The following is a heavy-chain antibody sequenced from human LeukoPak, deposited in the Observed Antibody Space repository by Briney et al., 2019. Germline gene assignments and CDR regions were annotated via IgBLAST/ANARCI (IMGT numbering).Heavy chain of an antibody. CDR1: GGSFSGYY. CDR3: ARAPRTGIVGNWFDP. CDR2: INHSGST. V-gene: IGHV4-34*01. Sequence: SETLSLTCAVYGGSFSGYYWSWIRQPPGKGLEWIGEINHSGSTNYNPSLKSRVTISVDTSKNQFSLKLSSVTAADTAVYYCARAPRTGIVGNWFDPWGQGTLVTVSS. J-gene: IGHJ5*02. D-gene: IGHD1-26*01.